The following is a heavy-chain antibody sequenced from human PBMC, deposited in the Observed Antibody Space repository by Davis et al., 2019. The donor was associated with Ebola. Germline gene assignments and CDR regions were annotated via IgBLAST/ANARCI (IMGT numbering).Heavy chain of an antibody. CDR3: ARAYQPLIYGDYFDY. CDR1: GGSVSSSSYY. Sequence: MPSETLSLTCTVSGGSVSSSSYYWGWIRQPPGKGLEWIGYIYYSGSTYYNPSLKSRVTISVDTSKNQFSLKLSSVTAADTAVYYCARAYQPLIYGDYFDYWGQGTLVTVSS. V-gene: IGHV4-30-4*08. D-gene: IGHD2-2*01. CDR2: IYYSGST. J-gene: IGHJ4*02.